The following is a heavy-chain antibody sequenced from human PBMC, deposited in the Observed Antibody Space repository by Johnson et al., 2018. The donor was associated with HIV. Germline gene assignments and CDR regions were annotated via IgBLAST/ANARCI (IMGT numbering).Heavy chain of an antibody. CDR2: ISSAGTDK. V-gene: IGHV3-30*18. D-gene: IGHD4/OR15-4a*01. Sequence: QVQLVESGGGVVQPGRSLRLSCAVSGFTFSSFGMHWVRQAPGKGLEWMAVISSAGTDKYYADSVKGRFTISRDNSKNTLYLQMNSLRVEDTAVYYCAKGRNTYGADVFDIWGQGTMVTFAS. CDR3: AKGRNTYGADVFDI. CDR1: GFTFSSFG. J-gene: IGHJ3*02.